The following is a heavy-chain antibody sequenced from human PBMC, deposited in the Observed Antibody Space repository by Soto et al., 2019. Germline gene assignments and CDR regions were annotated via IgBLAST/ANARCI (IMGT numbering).Heavy chain of an antibody. CDR2: INSDGSST. V-gene: IGHV3-74*01. CDR1: GFTFSDYW. J-gene: IGHJ5*02. CDR3: ARGNYGGWFDP. Sequence: EVQLVESGRGLVQPGGSLRLSCAASGFTFSDYWMHWVRQAPGKGLVWVSRINSDGSSTNYADSVKGRFTISRDNAKNTLYLQMNSLRAEDTAVYYCARGNYGGWFDPWGQGTLVTVSS. D-gene: IGHD4-17*01.